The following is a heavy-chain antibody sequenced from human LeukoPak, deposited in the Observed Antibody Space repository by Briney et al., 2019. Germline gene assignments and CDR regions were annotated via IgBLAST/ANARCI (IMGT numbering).Heavy chain of an antibody. CDR3: ARGIVGATASDY. J-gene: IGHJ4*02. CDR1: GGSISSYY. V-gene: IGHV4-59*01. CDR2: IYYSGST. D-gene: IGHD1-26*01. Sequence: PSETLSLTCTVSGGSISSYYWSWIRRPPGKGLEWIGYIYYSGSTNYNPSLKSRVTISVDTSKNQFSLKLSSVTAADTAVYYCARGIVGATASDYWGQGTLVTVSS.